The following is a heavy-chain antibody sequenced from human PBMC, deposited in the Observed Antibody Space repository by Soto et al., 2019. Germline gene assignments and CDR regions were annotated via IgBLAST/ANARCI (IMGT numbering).Heavy chain of an antibody. CDR2: FDPEDGET. Sequence: ASVKVSCKVSRYTLTELSMHLVRHAPAKGLEWMGGFDPEDGETVYAQKFQGRVTMTEDTSTDTAYMELSSLRSEDTAVYYCATDRYCNSISCRNWFDPWGQGTLVTVSS. CDR3: ATDRYCNSISCRNWFDP. V-gene: IGHV1-24*01. J-gene: IGHJ5*02. CDR1: RYTLTELS. D-gene: IGHD2-2*01.